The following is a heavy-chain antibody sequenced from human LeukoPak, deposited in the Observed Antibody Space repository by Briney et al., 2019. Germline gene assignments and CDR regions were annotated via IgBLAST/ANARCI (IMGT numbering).Heavy chain of an antibody. CDR1: GGSFSGYY. J-gene: IGHJ4*02. V-gene: IGHV4-34*01. D-gene: IGHD6-19*01. Sequence: SETLSLTCAVYGGSFSGYYWSWIRQPPGKGLEWIGEINHSGSTNYHLSLKSRVTISVDTSKNQFSLKLSSVTAADTAVYYCARGRSGWSYWGQGTLVTVSS. CDR2: INHSGST. CDR3: ARGRSGWSY.